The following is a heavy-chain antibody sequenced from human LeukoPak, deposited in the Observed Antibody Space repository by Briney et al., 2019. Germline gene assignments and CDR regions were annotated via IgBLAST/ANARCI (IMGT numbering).Heavy chain of an antibody. D-gene: IGHD3-22*01. CDR3: ARGGGSSGYPDY. Sequence: ASVKVSCKPSGYTFNSYGISWVRQAPGQGLEWMGWINPKSGGTDYAQKFQGRVTVTRDTSINTVHMELSRLKSDDTAVYYCARGGGSSGYPDYWGQGTLVTVSS. J-gene: IGHJ4*02. CDR1: GYTFNSYG. V-gene: IGHV1-2*02. CDR2: INPKSGGT.